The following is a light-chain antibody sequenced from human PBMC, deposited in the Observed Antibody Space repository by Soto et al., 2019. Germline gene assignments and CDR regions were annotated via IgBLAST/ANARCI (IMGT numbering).Light chain of an antibody. J-gene: IGKJ4*01. CDR1: QGISSS. CDR2: DAS. Sequence: AIQLTQSPSSLSASVGDRVTITCRASQGISSSLAWYQQKPGESHKLLIDDASTLESGVPPRFRGSGSGKYFTLTINSLQPEYFATYYCQQFHNYPVSFGGGTKVEIK. CDR3: QQFHNYPVS. V-gene: IGKV1D-13*01.